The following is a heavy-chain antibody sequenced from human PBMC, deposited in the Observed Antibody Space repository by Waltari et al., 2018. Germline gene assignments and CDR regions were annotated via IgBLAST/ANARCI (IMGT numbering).Heavy chain of an antibody. CDR2: ISSSNSYI. CDR3: ARVASMVRAYYF. D-gene: IGHD3-10*01. J-gene: IGHJ4*02. CDR1: GFTFSSYT. V-gene: IGHV3-21*01. Sequence: EVQLVESGGGKVKPGESLRLSCAASGFTFSSYTMNWVRQAPGKGLEGVSSISSSNSYIYYADSVKGRFTISRHNAKKSLYLEMNSLSAEDTAIYYCARVASMVRAYYFWGQGTLVTVSS.